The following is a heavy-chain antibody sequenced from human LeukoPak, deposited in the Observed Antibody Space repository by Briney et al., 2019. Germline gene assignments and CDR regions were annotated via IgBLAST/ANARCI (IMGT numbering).Heavy chain of an antibody. V-gene: IGHV3-30*18. CDR2: ISYDGSNK. CDR1: GFTFSIYG. CDR3: ANGYCTNGVCYPYYYYYMDV. D-gene: IGHD2-8*01. Sequence: GGSLRLSCAASGFTFSIYGMHWVRQAPGKGLEWVAVISYDGSNKYYADSVKGRFTISRDNSKNTLYLQMNSLRAEDTAVYYCANGYCTNGVCYPYYYYYMDVWGKGTTVTVSS. J-gene: IGHJ6*03.